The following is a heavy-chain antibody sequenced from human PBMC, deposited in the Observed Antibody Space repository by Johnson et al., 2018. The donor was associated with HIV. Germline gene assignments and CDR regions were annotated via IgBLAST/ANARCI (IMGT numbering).Heavy chain of an antibody. CDR1: GFSFSRFW. CDR3: ARSEITVVRGGAFDI. Sequence: EQLVESGGGLVQPGGSLRLSCAASGFSFSRFWMNWVRQAPGKGLEWVANIKEDGSEKYYVDSVKGRFTMSRDNAKKTLYLEMNSLRAEDTAVYYCARSEITVVRGGAFDIWGQGTMVTVSS. D-gene: IGHD3-10*01. CDR2: IKEDGSEK. V-gene: IGHV3-7*01. J-gene: IGHJ3*02.